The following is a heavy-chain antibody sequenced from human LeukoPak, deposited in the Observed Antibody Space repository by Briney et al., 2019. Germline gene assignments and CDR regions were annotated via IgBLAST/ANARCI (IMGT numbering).Heavy chain of an antibody. CDR1: GFTFSGSA. D-gene: IGHD3-9*01. J-gene: IGHJ4*02. Sequence: GGSLRLSCAASGFTFSGSAMHWVRQASGKGLEWVGRIRSKANSYATAYAASVKGRFTISRDNSKNTLYLQMNSLRAEDTAVYYCAKGVDILTGYYDYWGQGTLVTVSS. CDR2: IRSKANSYAT. CDR3: AKGVDILTGYYDY. V-gene: IGHV3-73*01.